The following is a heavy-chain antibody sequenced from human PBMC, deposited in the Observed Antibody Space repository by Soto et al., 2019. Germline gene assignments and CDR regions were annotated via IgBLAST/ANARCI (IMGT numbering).Heavy chain of an antibody. Sequence: GASVKVSCKASGYTFTGYYMHWVRQAPGQGLEWMGWINPNSGGTNYAQKFQGWVTMTRDTSISTAYMELSRLRSDDTAVYYCARGRFGELSTNWFDPWGQGTLVTVSS. J-gene: IGHJ5*02. CDR1: GYTFTGYY. CDR2: INPNSGGT. V-gene: IGHV1-2*04. CDR3: ARGRFGELSTNWFDP. D-gene: IGHD3-10*01.